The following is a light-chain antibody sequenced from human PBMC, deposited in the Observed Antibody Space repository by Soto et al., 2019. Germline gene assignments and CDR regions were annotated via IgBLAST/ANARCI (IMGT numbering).Light chain of an antibody. J-gene: IGLJ2*01. CDR1: SSDVGDYNY. CDR2: EVT. V-gene: IGLV2-14*01. Sequence: QSVLTLPASVSGSPGQSITISCTGTSSDVGDYNYVSWYRQHPGNAPKLIIYEVTNRPSGISNRFSGSKSGNTASLTISGLQADDESYYYCTSYSSGSSLVIFGGGTKLTVL. CDR3: TSYSSGSSLVI.